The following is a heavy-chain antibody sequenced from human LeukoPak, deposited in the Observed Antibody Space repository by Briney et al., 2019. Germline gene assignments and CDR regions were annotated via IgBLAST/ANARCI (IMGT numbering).Heavy chain of an antibody. CDR2: ISSGGST. J-gene: IGHJ6*03. V-gene: IGHV3-53*01. CDR3: AKYHGSSTSCSGGYYYYYMDV. D-gene: IGHD2-2*01. Sequence: GGSLRLSCAASEFTVSSNYISWGHKAPGKGLGRGSVISSGGSTYYADSVKGRFTISRDNSKNTLYLQMSSLRAEDTAVYYCAKYHGSSTSCSGGYYYYYMDVWGKGSTVTVSS. CDR1: EFTVSSNY.